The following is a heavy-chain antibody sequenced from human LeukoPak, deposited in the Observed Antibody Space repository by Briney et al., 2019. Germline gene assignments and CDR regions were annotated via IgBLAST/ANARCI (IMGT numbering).Heavy chain of an antibody. V-gene: IGHV3-48*03. Sequence: GGSLRLSCAASGFTFSSYEMNWVRQAPGKGLEWLSYISSSDSAKYYADSVKGRFTISRDNAKNSLYLQMNSLRAEDTAVYYCARDRLGTGVVFDNWGQGTLVTVPS. CDR3: ARDRLGTGVVFDN. CDR1: GFTFSSYE. J-gene: IGHJ4*02. CDR2: ISSSDSAK. D-gene: IGHD6-19*01.